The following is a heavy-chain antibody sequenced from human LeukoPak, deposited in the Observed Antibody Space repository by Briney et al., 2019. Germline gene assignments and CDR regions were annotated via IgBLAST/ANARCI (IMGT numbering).Heavy chain of an antibody. D-gene: IGHD3-16*01. CDR2: LNSDGSST. CDR1: GFTFSNYW. V-gene: IGHV3-74*01. CDR3: ARSRYDYIWGIDY. J-gene: IGHJ4*02. Sequence: GGSLRLSCAASGFTFSNYWMHWVRQAPGKGLVWVSRLNSDGSSTNYADSVKGRFTISRDNAKNTLHLQMNSLRDEDTAVFYCARSRYDYIWGIDYWGQGTLVTISS.